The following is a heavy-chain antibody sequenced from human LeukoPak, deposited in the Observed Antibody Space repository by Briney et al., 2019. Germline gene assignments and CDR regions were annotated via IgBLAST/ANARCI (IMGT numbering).Heavy chain of an antibody. J-gene: IGHJ5*02. V-gene: IGHV4-34*01. CDR2: INHSGST. CDR3: ARKRIAVAGITNNWFDP. Sequence: SETLSLTCAVYGGSFSGYYWSWIRQPPGKGLEWIGEINHSGSTNYNPSLKSRVTISVDTSKNQFSLKLSSVTAADTAVYYCARKRIAVAGITNNWFDPWGQGTLVTVSS. CDR1: GGSFSGYY. D-gene: IGHD6-19*01.